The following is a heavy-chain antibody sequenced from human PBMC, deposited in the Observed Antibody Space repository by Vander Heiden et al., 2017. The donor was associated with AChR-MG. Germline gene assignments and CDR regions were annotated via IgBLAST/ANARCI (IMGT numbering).Heavy chain of an antibody. D-gene: IGHD3-3*01. J-gene: IGHJ4*02. CDR2: ISGSGGST. CDR3: AKDLELYYDFWSGPPGFDY. CDR1: GFTFSSYA. V-gene: IGHV3-23*01. Sequence: EVQLLESGGGLVQPGGSLRLSCAASGFTFSSYAMGWVRQAPGKGLEGVSAISGSGGSTYYADSVKGRFTISRDNSKNTLYLQMNSLRAEDTAVYYCAKDLELYYDFWSGPPGFDYWGQGTLVTVSS.